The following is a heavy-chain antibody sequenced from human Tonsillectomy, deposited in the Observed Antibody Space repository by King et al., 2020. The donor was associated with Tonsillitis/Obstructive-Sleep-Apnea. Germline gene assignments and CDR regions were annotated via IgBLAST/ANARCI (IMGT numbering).Heavy chain of an antibody. J-gene: IGHJ5*02. D-gene: IGHD2-15*01. CDR1: GFTFSSYW. V-gene: IGHV3-7*04. CDR2: IKQDGSEK. Sequence: DVQLVESGGGLVQPGGSLRLSCAASGFTFSSYWMSWVRQAPGKGLEWVANIKQDGSEKYYVDSVKGRFTISRDNAKSSLYLQINSLRAEDTAVYYCARVEGCSGGGSCYFGGFDPWGHGTLVTVSS. CDR3: ARVEGCSGGGSCYFGGFDP.